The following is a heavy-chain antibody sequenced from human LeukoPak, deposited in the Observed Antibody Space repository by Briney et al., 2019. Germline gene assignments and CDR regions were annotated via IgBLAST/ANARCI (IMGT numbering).Heavy chain of an antibody. J-gene: IGHJ4*02. CDR1: GFTVSSNY. Sequence: PGGSLRLSCAASGFTVSSNYMSWVRQAPGKGLEWVSVIYSGGSTYYADSVKGRFTISRDNSKNTLYLQMNSLRAEDTAVYFCAKDYDTAAAGYYFDYWGQGTLVTVSS. D-gene: IGHD6-13*01. CDR2: IYSGGST. V-gene: IGHV3-66*01. CDR3: AKDYDTAAAGYYFDY.